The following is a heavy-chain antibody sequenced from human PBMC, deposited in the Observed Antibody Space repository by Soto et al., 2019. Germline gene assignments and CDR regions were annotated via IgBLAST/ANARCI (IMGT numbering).Heavy chain of an antibody. CDR3: AKSPEYSSSYRFNRQGAYFDY. V-gene: IGHV3-23*01. CDR1: GFTFSSYA. CDR2: ISGSGGST. D-gene: IGHD6-6*01. Sequence: LRLSCAASGFTFSSYAMSWVRQAPGKGLEWVSAISGSGGSTYYADSVKGRFTISRDNSKSTLYLQMNSLRAEDTAVYYCAKSPEYSSSYRFNRQGAYFDYWGQGTLAPVYS. J-gene: IGHJ4*02.